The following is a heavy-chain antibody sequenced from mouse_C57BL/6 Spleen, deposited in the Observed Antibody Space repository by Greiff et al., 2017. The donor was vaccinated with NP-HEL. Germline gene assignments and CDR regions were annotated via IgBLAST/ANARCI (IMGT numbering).Heavy chain of an antibody. V-gene: IGHV5-6*02. J-gene: IGHJ1*03. Sequence: EVKLEESGGDLVKPGGSLKLSCAASGFTFSSYGMSWVRQTPDKRLEWVATISSGGSYTYYPDSVKGRFTISRDNAKNTLYLQMSSLKSEDTAMYYCARHNSYSNYGYFDVWGTGTTVTVSS. D-gene: IGHD2-5*01. CDR1: GFTFSSYG. CDR3: ARHNSYSNYGYFDV. CDR2: ISSGGSYT.